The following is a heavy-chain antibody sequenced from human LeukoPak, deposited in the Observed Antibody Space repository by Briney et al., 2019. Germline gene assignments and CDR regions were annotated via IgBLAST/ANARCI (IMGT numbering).Heavy chain of an antibody. J-gene: IGHJ4*02. CDR2: INPNTGDT. V-gene: IGHV1-2*06. CDR3: ARAGY. CDR1: GYTFTGYY. Sequence: ASVKVSCKASGYTFTGYYMHWVRQAPGQGLEWMGRINPNTGDTNSARKFQGRITMTRDTSISTVYMELRSLRSDDTAVYYCARAGYWGQGTLVTVSS.